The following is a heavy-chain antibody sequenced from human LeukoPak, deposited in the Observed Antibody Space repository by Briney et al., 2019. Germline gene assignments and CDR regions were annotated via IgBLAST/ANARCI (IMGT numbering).Heavy chain of an antibody. D-gene: IGHD3-9*01. CDR2: IYYSRST. CDR3: ARDRAGYYGAPFDP. V-gene: IGHV4-59*01. Sequence: SETLSLTCTVSGGSISSYYWSWIRQPPGKGLEWIGYIYYSRSTNYNASLKSRVTISVDTSKNQISLKLSSVTAADTAVYYCARDRAGYYGAPFDPWGQGTLVTVSS. J-gene: IGHJ5*02. CDR1: GGSISSYY.